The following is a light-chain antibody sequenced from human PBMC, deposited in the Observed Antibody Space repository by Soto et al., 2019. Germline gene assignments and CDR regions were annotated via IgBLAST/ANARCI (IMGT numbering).Light chain of an antibody. J-gene: IGKJ5*01. Sequence: EIVMTQSPATLSVSPGERATLSCRASQNVLSNLAWYQQNPGQAPRLLIYGASTRATGLPARLSGSGSGTQFTLTISSLQSEDFAVYYCQQYNNWPAITFGQGTRLEIK. CDR2: GAS. CDR1: QNVLSN. CDR3: QQYNNWPAIT. V-gene: IGKV3-15*01.